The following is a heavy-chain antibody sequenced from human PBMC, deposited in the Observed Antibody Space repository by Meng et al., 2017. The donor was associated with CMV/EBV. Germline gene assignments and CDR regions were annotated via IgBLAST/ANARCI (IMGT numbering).Heavy chain of an antibody. CDR1: GGSFSGYY. CDR3: ARIGIAAAPDV. J-gene: IGHJ6*02. Sequence: SETLSLTCAVYGGSFSGYYWSWIRQPPGKGLEWIGEINHSGSTNYNPSLKSRVTISVDTSKNQFSLKLGSVTAADTAVYYCARIGIAAAPDVWGQGTTVTVSS. CDR2: INHSGST. V-gene: IGHV4-34*01. D-gene: IGHD6-13*01.